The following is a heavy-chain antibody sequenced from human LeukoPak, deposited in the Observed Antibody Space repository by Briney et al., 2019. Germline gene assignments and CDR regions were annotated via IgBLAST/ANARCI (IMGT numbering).Heavy chain of an antibody. CDR3: ARNWGSRGKHY. J-gene: IGHJ4*02. CDR1: GFTFDNYG. V-gene: IGHV3-20*04. Sequence: GGSLRLSCAASGFTFDNYGMNWVRQAPGKGLEWVSGLNWSGGSTGYADSVKGRFTISRDNAKNSLYLQMNSLRADDTALYYCARNWGSRGKHYWGQGTLVTVSS. D-gene: IGHD7-27*01. CDR2: LNWSGGST.